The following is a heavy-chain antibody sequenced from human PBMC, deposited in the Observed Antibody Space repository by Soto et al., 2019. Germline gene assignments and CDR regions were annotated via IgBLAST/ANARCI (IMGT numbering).Heavy chain of an antibody. CDR2: SHQSGNT. J-gene: IGHJ4*02. D-gene: IGHD5-18*01. V-gene: IGHV4-4*02. Sequence: QVQLQESGPGLVKPSGTLSLTCAVSGVSIDSHDWWTWVRQPPGKGLEWIGESHQSGNTNYNSSPESRVTISLDKSRNPFSLQLDSVTVADTAVYYCATRDTGRVYWGQGTLVTVSS. CDR3: ATRDTGRVY. CDR1: GVSIDSHDW.